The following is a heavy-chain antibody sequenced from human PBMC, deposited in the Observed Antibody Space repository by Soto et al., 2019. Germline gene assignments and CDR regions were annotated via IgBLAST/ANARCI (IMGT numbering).Heavy chain of an antibody. J-gene: IGHJ6*02. CDR1: GGSISSYY. D-gene: IGHD2-2*01. Sequence: SETLSLTCTVSGGSISSYYWSWFRQPPGKGLEWIGYIYYSGSTNYNPSLKSRVTISVDTSKNQFSLKLSSVTAADTAVYYCARGDIVVVPAARGMHYYGMDVWGQGTTVTVSS. CDR2: IYYSGST. CDR3: ARGDIVVVPAARGMHYYGMDV. V-gene: IGHV4-59*01.